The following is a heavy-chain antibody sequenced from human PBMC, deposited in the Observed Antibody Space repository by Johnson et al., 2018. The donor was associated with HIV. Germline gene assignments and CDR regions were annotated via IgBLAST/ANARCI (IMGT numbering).Heavy chain of an antibody. CDR2: ISYDGSNK. V-gene: IGHV3-30*18. J-gene: IGHJ3*02. CDR3: AKEARRYYDILTSGAFDI. CDR1: GFTVSSNY. D-gene: IGHD3-9*01. Sequence: QVQLVESGGGLVQSGGSLRLSCGASGFTVSSNYMNWVRQAPGKGLEWVAVISYDGSNKYFADSVKGRFTISRDNSKDTLYLQMNSLRPEDTAVYYCAKEARRYYDILTSGAFDIWGQGTMVTVSS.